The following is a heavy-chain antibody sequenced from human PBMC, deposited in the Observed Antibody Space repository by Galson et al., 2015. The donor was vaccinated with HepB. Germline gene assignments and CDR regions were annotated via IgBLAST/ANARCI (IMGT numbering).Heavy chain of an antibody. CDR2: ISSSSSTI. J-gene: IGHJ4*02. CDR1: GFTFSGYS. V-gene: IGHV3-48*01. D-gene: IGHD3-3*01. Sequence: LRLSCAASGFTFSGYSMNWVRQAPGKGLEWVSYISSSSSTIYYADSVKGRFTISRDNAKNSLYLQMNSLRAEDTAVYYCAKDEVSGDFWSGYPPHYFDYWGQGTLVTVSS. CDR3: AKDEVSGDFWSGYPPHYFDY.